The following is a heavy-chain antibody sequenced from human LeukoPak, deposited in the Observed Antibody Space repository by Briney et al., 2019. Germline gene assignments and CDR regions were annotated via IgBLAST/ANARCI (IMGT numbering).Heavy chain of an antibody. CDR1: GFTFSTYS. CDR3: ARDRVASGRFGEVAS. D-gene: IGHD3-10*01. J-gene: IGHJ5*02. V-gene: IGHV3-21*01. Sequence: GGSPRLSCAVSGFTFSTYSMNWVRQAPGKGLEWVSFISGGGSYIYYAESVKGRFTISRDNAKNSLYLQMNRLRAEDTAIYYCARDRVASGRFGEVASWGQGTLVTVSS. CDR2: ISGGGSYI.